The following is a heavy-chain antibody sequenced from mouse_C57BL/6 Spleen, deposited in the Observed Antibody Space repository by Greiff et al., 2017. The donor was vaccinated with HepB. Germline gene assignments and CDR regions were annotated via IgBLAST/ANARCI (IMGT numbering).Heavy chain of an antibody. CDR1: GYSITSGYY. V-gene: IGHV3-6*01. Sequence: DVKLVESGPGLVKPSQSLSLTCSVTGYSITSGYYWNWIRQFPGNKLEWMGYISYDGSNNYNPSLKNRISITRDTSKNQFFLKLISVTTEDTATYYCARGGSSLYYAMDYWGQGTSVTVSS. CDR3: ARGGSSLYYAMDY. D-gene: IGHD1-1*01. J-gene: IGHJ4*01. CDR2: ISYDGSN.